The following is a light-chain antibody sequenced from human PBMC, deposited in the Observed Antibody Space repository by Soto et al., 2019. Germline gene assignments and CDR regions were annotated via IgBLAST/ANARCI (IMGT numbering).Light chain of an antibody. CDR1: SSNIGSNT. Sequence: QSVLTQPPSASGTPGQRVTISCSGSSSNIGSNTVNWYQQLPGTAPKLLIYSNNQRRTGVPHRFSGSKSGTSASLAISGLQSEDEADYYCAAWDDSLWVFGGGTKLTVL. V-gene: IGLV1-44*01. CDR2: SNN. CDR3: AAWDDSLWV. J-gene: IGLJ3*02.